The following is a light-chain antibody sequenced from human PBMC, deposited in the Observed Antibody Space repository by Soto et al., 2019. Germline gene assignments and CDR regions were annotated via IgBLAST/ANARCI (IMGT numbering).Light chain of an antibody. CDR3: LQSYISPLT. J-gene: IGKJ4*01. CDR2: AAS. V-gene: IGKV1-39*01. CDR1: QRISTY. Sequence: DIEMTQSPSSLSASVGDRVTITCRASQRISTYLNWYQQKPGKAPKLLIYAASSLQSGVPSKFSGSGSGTDFTLTISNLQPEDFATYYCLQSYISPLTFGGGTNVDIK.